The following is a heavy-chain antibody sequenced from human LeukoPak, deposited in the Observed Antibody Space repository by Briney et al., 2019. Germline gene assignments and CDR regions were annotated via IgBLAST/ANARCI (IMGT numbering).Heavy chain of an antibody. V-gene: IGHV3-23*01. D-gene: IGHD6-13*01. J-gene: IGHJ5*02. CDR2: ISGSGGST. Sequence: TGGSLRLSCAASGFTFSSYAMSWVRQPPGKGLEWVSAISGSGGSTYYADSVKGRFTISRDNSKNTLYLQMNSLRAEDTAVYYCANVPTGFGAAAVTDPWGQGTLVTVSS. CDR3: ANVPTGFGAAAVTDP. CDR1: GFTFSSYA.